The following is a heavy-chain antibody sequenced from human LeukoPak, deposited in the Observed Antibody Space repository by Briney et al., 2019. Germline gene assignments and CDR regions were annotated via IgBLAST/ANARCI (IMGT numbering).Heavy chain of an antibody. CDR3: ARDGVVTAKGAFDI. Sequence: ASVKVSCKASGYTFTGYYMHWVRQAPGQGLEWMGWINPNSGGTNYAQKFQGRVTMTRDTSISTAYMELSRLRSDDTAVYYCARDGVVTAKGAFDIWGQGTMVTVSS. CDR2: INPNSGGT. V-gene: IGHV1-2*02. J-gene: IGHJ3*02. D-gene: IGHD2-21*02. CDR1: GYTFTGYY.